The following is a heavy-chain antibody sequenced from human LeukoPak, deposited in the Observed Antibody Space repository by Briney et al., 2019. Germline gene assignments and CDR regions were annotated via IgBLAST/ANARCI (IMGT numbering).Heavy chain of an antibody. V-gene: IGHV4-59*11. CDR3: GRDALVGYFSYYYMDV. D-gene: IGHD2-15*01. J-gene: IGHJ6*03. Sequence: SETPSLTCTVSGGSISSHYWTWIRQSSVKGLEWIGDISNSGSTSYNPSLKSRVTISIDTSKNQFSLKLSSVTAADTAVYYCGRDALVGYFSYYYMDVWGKGTTVTVSS. CDR1: GGSISSHY. CDR2: ISNSGST.